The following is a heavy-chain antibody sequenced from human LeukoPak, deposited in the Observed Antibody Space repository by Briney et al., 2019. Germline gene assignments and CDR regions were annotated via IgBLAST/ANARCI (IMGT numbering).Heavy chain of an antibody. CDR1: GGSISSGSYY. J-gene: IGHJ6*03. CDR3: ARVSWIAAAGYYYYMDV. Sequence: SDTLSLTCTVSGGSISSGSYYWSWIRQPAGKGLEWIGRIYASGSTNYNPSLESRATISVDTSKNQFSLKLSSVTAADTAVYYCARVSWIAAAGYYYYMDVWGKGTTVTVSS. CDR2: IYASGST. V-gene: IGHV4-61*02. D-gene: IGHD6-25*01.